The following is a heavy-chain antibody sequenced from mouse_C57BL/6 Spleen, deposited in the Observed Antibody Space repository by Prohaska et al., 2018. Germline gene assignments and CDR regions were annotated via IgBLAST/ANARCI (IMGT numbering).Heavy chain of an antibody. CDR2: IDPSDSYT. CDR3: ARAHNYGSSYQFAY. CDR1: GYTFTSYW. V-gene: IGHV1-69*01. J-gene: IGHJ3*01. Sequence: QLQQPEAELVMPGAPVKLSCTASGYTFTSYWMHWVKQRPGQGLEWIGEIDPSDSYTNYNQKFKGKATLAVDKATSTAYMQLSSLTSEDSAVYYCARAHNYGSSYQFAYWGQGTLVTVSA. D-gene: IGHD1-1*01.